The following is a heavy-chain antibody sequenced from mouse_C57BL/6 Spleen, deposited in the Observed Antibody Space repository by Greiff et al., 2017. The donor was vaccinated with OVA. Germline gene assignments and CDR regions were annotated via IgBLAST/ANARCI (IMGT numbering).Heavy chain of an antibody. D-gene: IGHD1-1*01. CDR3: ARYYGSSFYFDV. Sequence: EVQLQQSVAELVRPGASVKLSCTASGFNIKNTYMHWGEKRRGQGLEWIGGVGWVNGNTQDAPKFQGKATITADTSSNTAYLQLSSLTSEDTAIYYCARYYGSSFYFDVWGTGTTVTVSS. CDR2: VGWVNGNT. J-gene: IGHJ1*03. V-gene: IGHV14-3*01. CDR1: GFNIKNTY.